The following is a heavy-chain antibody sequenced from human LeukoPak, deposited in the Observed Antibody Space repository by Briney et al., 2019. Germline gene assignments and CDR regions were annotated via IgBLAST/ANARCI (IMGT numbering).Heavy chain of an antibody. CDR2: IYHSGST. D-gene: IGHD1-26*01. CDR1: GYSISSGYY. J-gene: IGHJ6*03. V-gene: IGHV4-38-2*01. CDR3: ARYVLSGSYYYYYYYMDV. Sequence: PSETLSLTCAVSGYSISSGYYWGWIRQPPGKGLEWIGSIYHSGSTYYNPSLKSRVTISVDTSKNQFSLKLSSVTAADTAVYYCARYVLSGSYYYYYYYMDVWGKGTTVTVSS.